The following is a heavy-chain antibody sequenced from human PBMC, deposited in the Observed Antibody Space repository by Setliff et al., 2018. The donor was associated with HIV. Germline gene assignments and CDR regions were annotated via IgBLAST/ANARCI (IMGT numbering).Heavy chain of an antibody. CDR3: PHRAIRPGYYYMDV. CDR2: IYWDDDK. CDR1: GFSFSTNGVG. Sequence: SGPTLVNPTQTLTLTCTFSGFSFSTNGVGVGWIRQPPGKALEWLALIYWDDDKLYNPSLKTRLTVTKDTSKNQVVLTMTNMDPVDTATYYCPHRAIRPGYYYMDVWGKGTTVTVSS. J-gene: IGHJ6*03. D-gene: IGHD2-2*02. V-gene: IGHV2-5*02.